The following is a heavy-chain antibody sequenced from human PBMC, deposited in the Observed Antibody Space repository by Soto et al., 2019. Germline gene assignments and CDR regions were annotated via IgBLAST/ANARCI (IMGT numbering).Heavy chain of an antibody. D-gene: IGHD1-1*01. CDR2: ISGSGGST. J-gene: IGHJ5*02. Sequence: EVQLLESGGGVVQPGGSLRLSCAASGFTFSSHAMSWVRQAPGKWLEWVSAISGSGGSTYYADSVKGRFTIARDNCKNTLYLQMNSLRAEDTAVYYGAKDRVNGMDDWYDPWGQGTLVTVSS. CDR3: AKDRVNGMDDWYDP. CDR1: GFTFSSHA. V-gene: IGHV3-23*01.